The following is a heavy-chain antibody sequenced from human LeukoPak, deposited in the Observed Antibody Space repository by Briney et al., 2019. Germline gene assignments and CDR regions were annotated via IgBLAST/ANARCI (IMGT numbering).Heavy chain of an antibody. Sequence: ASVKVSCKASGGTFSSYAISWVRQAPGQGLGWMGRIIPILGIANYAQKFQGRVTITADKSTSTAYMELSSLRSEDTAVYYCARGTTVTTSVDWGQGTLVTVSS. CDR3: ARGTTVTTSVD. V-gene: IGHV1-69*04. CDR2: IIPILGIA. CDR1: GGTFSSYA. J-gene: IGHJ4*02. D-gene: IGHD4-17*01.